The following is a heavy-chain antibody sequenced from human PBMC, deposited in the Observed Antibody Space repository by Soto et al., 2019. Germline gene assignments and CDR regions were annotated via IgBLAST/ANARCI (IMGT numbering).Heavy chain of an antibody. V-gene: IGHV4-31*03. CDR1: GGSISSGGYY. D-gene: IGHD3-16*01. CDR3: ARVGGGRGLYYYYGMDV. Sequence: SETLSLTCTVSGGSISSGGYYWSWIRQHPGKGLEWIGYIYYSGSTYYNPSLKSRVTISVDTSKNQFSPKLSSVTAADTAVYYCARVGGGRGLYYYYGMDVWGQGTTVTVSS. J-gene: IGHJ6*02. CDR2: IYYSGST.